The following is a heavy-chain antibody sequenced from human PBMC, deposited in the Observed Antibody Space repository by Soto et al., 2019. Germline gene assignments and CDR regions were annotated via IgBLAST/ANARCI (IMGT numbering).Heavy chain of an antibody. CDR2: ISWDGGST. Sequence: QPGGSLRLSCAASGFTVDDYAMHWVRQAPGKGLEWVSLISWDGGSTYYADSVKGRFTISRDNSKNSLYLQMNSLRAEDTALYYCAKLLGAGYYGAFDIWGQGTMVTVSS. CDR3: AKLLGAGYYGAFDI. J-gene: IGHJ3*02. V-gene: IGHV3-43D*04. CDR1: GFTVDDYA. D-gene: IGHD3-3*01.